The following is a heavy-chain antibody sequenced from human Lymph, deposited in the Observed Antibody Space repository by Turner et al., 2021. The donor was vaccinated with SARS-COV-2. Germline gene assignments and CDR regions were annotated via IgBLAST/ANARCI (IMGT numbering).Heavy chain of an antibody. J-gene: IGHJ6*02. CDR1: GFTFISYG. V-gene: IGHV3-30*03. D-gene: IGHD3-16*01. CDR2: ISYDGGHK. Sequence: QVQLVESGGGVVQPGRSLRLSCSASGFTFISYGMHWVRQAPGKGLEWVAVISYDGGHKSYADSVKGRITIYRDNSKNTRYLQMISLRAEDTAVYYCAWGLYYYYGMDVWGQGTTVTVSS. CDR3: AWGLYYYYGMDV.